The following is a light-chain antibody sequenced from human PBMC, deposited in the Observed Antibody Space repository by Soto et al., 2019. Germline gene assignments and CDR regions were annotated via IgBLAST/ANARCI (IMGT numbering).Light chain of an antibody. V-gene: IGLV2-14*01. Sequence: QSVLTQPASVSGSPGQSITISCTGTSSDVGGYNYVSWYQQLPGKAPKLMIYEVSNRPSGVSNRFSGANSGNTASLTISGLQAEDEADYYCSSYTGSSTPYVFGTGTKLTVL. CDR2: EVS. CDR1: SSDVGGYNY. J-gene: IGLJ1*01. CDR3: SSYTGSSTPYV.